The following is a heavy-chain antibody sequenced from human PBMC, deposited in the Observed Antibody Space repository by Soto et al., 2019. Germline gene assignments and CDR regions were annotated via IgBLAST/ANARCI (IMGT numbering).Heavy chain of an antibody. CDR3: ATVHTTVTFDS. J-gene: IGHJ4*01. Sequence: GGSLRLSCAASGFTFTYALMDWVRQAPGKGLEWVGRIKSKTDGATTDYAAPVKGRFSISRDDSKNTLYLQMNSLKTEDTGVYYCATVHTTVTFDSWGHGTLVTVSS. V-gene: IGHV3-15*07. CDR1: GFTFTYAL. D-gene: IGHD4-17*01. CDR2: IKSKTDGATT.